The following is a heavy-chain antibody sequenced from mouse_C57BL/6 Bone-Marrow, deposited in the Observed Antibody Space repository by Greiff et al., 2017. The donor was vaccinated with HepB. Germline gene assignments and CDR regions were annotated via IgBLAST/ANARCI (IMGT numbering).Heavy chain of an antibody. D-gene: IGHD2-12*01. CDR2: ISSGGSYT. CDR1: GFTFSSYG. V-gene: IGHV5-6*02. J-gene: IGHJ3*01. Sequence: DVKLVESGGDLVKPGGSLKLSCAASGFTFSSYGMSWVRQTPDKRLEWVATISSGGSYTYYPDSVKGRFTISRDNAKNTLYLQMSSLKSEDTAMYYCARQENSSWFAYWGQGTLVTVSA. CDR3: ARQENSSWFAY.